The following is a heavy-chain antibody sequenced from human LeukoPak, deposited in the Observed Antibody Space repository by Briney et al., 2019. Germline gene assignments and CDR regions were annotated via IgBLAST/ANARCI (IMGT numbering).Heavy chain of an antibody. Sequence: GGSLRLSCAASGFTFSVHWMHWVRQAPGGGLVWVSRINHDGSTTYADSVKGRFTISRANAKNTLYLRMNSLRAEDTAVYYCARDTYYGPDYWGQGTLVTVSS. CDR2: INHDGST. J-gene: IGHJ4*02. D-gene: IGHD3-10*01. V-gene: IGHV3-74*01. CDR1: GFTFSVHW. CDR3: ARDTYYGPDY.